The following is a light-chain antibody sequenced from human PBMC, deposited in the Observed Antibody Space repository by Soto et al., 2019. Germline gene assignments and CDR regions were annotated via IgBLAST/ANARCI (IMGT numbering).Light chain of an antibody. Sequence: QSVLTQPPSASATPGQGVTISCSGGSSNIGVNTVNWYQHLPGTAPKLLIHTNNRRPSGVPDRFSASKSGTSASLAISGLQSEDEADYYFASWYASLHGVTFGGGTKLTVL. V-gene: IGLV1-44*01. J-gene: IGLJ2*01. CDR1: SSNIGVNT. CDR3: ASWYASLHGVT. CDR2: TNN.